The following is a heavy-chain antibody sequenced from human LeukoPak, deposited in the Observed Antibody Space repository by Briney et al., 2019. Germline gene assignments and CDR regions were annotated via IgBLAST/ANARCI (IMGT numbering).Heavy chain of an antibody. D-gene: IGHD4-17*01. Sequence: SETLSLTCAVYGGSFSGYYWSWIRQPPGKGLEWIGEINHSGSTNYNPSLKSRVTISVDTSKNQFSLKLSSVTAADTAVYYCAGGRAGVTTLSXGXLDYWGQGTLVTVSS. CDR3: AGGRAGVTTLSXGXLDY. V-gene: IGHV4-34*01. CDR2: INHSGST. CDR1: GGSFSGYY. J-gene: IGHJ4*02.